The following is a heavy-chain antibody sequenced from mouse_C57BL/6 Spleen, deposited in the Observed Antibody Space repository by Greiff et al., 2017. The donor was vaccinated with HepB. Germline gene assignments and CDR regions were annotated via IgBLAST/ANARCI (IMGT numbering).Heavy chain of an antibody. Sequence: EVMLVESGGGLVKPGGSLKLSCAASGFTFSDYGMHWVRQAPEKGLEWVAYISSGSSTIYYADTVKGRFTIARDNAKNTLFLQMTSLRSEDTAMYYCARDAYYSNYDYAMDYWGQGTSVTVSS. CDR2: ISSGSSTI. CDR3: ARDAYYSNYDYAMDY. J-gene: IGHJ4*01. V-gene: IGHV5-17*01. CDR1: GFTFSDYG. D-gene: IGHD2-5*01.